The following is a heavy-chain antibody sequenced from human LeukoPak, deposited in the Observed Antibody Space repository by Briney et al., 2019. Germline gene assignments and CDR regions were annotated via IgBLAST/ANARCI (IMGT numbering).Heavy chain of an antibody. D-gene: IGHD3-9*01. J-gene: IGHJ6*03. CDR2: IRYDGSNK. Sequence: GGSLRLSCAASGFPFSTYGMHWVRQAPGKGLEWVAFIRYDGSNKYYADSVKGRFTISRDNSKNTLYLQMNSLRAEDTAVYYCAKDLGWLSPYYYYYMDVWGKGTTVTISS. V-gene: IGHV3-30*02. CDR3: AKDLGWLSPYYYYYMDV. CDR1: GFPFSTYG.